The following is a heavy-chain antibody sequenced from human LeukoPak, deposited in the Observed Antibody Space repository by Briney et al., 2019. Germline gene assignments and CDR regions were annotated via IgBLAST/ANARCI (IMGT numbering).Heavy chain of an antibody. CDR2: ISGSGGST. CDR1: GFTFGSYA. D-gene: IGHD3-22*01. CDR3: AKAAIKYYYDSSGYYPV. V-gene: IGHV3-23*01. Sequence: GGSLRLSCAASGFTFGSYAMSWVRQAPGKGLEWVSAISGSGGSTYYADSVKGRFTISRDNSKNTLYLQMNSLRAEDTAVYYCAKAAIKYYYDSSGYYPVWGKGTTVTVSS. J-gene: IGHJ6*04.